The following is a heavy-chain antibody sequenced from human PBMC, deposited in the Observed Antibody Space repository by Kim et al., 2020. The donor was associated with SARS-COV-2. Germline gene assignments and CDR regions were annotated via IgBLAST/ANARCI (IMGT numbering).Heavy chain of an antibody. J-gene: IGHJ4*02. Sequence: PSLKSRVTISVDTSKNQFSLKLSSVTAADTAVYYCARRFELTTVTTLFDYWGQGTLVTVSS. V-gene: IGHV4-39*01. D-gene: IGHD4-17*01. CDR3: ARRFELTTVTTLFDY.